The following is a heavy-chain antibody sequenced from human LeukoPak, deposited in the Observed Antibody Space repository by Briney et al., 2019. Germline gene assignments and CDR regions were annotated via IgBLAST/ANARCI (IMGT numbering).Heavy chain of an antibody. CDR3: ARVSLEYPNPSVDY. V-gene: IGHV1-2*02. CDR2: INPNSGDT. J-gene: IGHJ4*02. CDR1: GYSFSGHY. D-gene: IGHD2/OR15-2a*01. Sequence: ASVKVSCKASGYSFSGHYMDWVRQAPGQGLEWMGWINPNSGDTNFAQKFQGRVTMTRDTSINTAYMELSSLRSDDTAVYYCARVSLEYPNPSVDYWGQGTLVTVSS.